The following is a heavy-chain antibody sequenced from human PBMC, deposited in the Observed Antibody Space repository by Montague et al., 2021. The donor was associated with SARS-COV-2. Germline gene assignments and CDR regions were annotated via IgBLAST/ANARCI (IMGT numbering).Heavy chain of an antibody. CDR3: ARELGRTGAFDI. CDR2: ITSSGDYI. V-gene: IGHV3-21*01. CDR1: GFTFSNFF. Sequence: SRSISCAASGFTFSNFFINWVRQAPGKGLEWVSSITSSGDYIWYADSLKGRFTGSRDNAKNSVYLQMSSLRAEDTAVYYCARELGRTGAFDIWGQGTAVTVSS. J-gene: IGHJ3*02. D-gene: IGHD4-17*01.